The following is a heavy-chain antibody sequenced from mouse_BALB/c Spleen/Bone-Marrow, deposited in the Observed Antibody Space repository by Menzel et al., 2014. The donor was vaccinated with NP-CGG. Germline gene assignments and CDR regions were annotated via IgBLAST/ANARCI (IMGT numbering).Heavy chain of an antibody. Sequence: VQLQESGAELMKPGASVKISCKATGYTFSSYWIEWVKQRPGHGLEWIGEILPGSGSTNYNEKFKGKATFTADTSSNTAYMQLSSLTSEDSAAYYCAREDGNHVGFAYWGQGTLVTVSA. J-gene: IGHJ3*01. D-gene: IGHD2-1*01. CDR1: GYTFSSYW. V-gene: IGHV1-9*01. CDR3: AREDGNHVGFAY. CDR2: ILPGSGST.